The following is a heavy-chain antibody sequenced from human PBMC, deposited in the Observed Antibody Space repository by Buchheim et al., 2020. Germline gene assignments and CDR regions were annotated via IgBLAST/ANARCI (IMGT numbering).Heavy chain of an antibody. CDR3: ARARRDWLSSSNWFNP. D-gene: IGHD6-13*01. J-gene: IGHJ5*02. CDR1: GGSISSYY. V-gene: IGHV4-59*01. CDR2: IYYSGST. Sequence: QVQLQESGPGLVKPSETLSLTCTVSGGSISSYYWSWIRQPPGKGLEWIGDIYYSGSTNYNPSLKSRVTISVDTSKNQFSLKLSSVTAADTAVYYCARARRDWLSSSNWFNPWGQGSL.